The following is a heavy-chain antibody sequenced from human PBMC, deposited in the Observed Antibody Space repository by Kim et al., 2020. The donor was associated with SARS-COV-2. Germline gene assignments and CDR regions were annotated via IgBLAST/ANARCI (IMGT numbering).Heavy chain of an antibody. CDR2: ITNNGDRT. V-gene: IGHV3-64D*06. CDR1: GFTFSSYA. CDR3: VKGLAVAGHYYYYGMDV. J-gene: IGHJ6*02. D-gene: IGHD6-13*01. Sequence: GGSLRLSCSASGFTFSSYAMHWVRQAPGKGLESVSTITNNGDRTFYADSVKGRFTISRDNSKKTIYLQMSSLRPEDTAFYYCVKGLAVAGHYYYYGMDVWGQGTTVTGSS.